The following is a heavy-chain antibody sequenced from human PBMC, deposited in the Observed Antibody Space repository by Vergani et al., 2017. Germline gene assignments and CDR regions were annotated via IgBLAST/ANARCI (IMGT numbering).Heavy chain of an antibody. V-gene: IGHV4-59*02. CDR2: IYYSGST. Sequence: LQLVESGGGLVQPGGSLRLSCAASGSTVSGNYMTWVRQAPGKGLEWIGYIYYSGSTNYNPSLKSRVTISVDTSKNQFSLKLSSVTAADTAVYYCARIGSSWYDYWGQGTLVTVSS. CDR3: ARIGSSWYDY. J-gene: IGHJ4*02. CDR1: GSTVSGNY. D-gene: IGHD6-13*01.